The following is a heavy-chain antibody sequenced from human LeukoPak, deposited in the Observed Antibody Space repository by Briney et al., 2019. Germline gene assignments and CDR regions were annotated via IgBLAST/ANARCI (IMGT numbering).Heavy chain of an antibody. CDR2: ISDSGTT. CDR1: GFIFSNYA. V-gene: IGHV3-23*01. D-gene: IGHD1-14*01. Sequence: GGSLRLSCAASGFIFSNYAMTWVRQAPGKGLEWVTAISDSGTTYYADSVRGRFTIPRDNSKNTLYLQMNSLRADDTAVYYCASRPPPTQLGPLDYWGQGTLVTVSS. J-gene: IGHJ4*02. CDR3: ASRPPPTQLGPLDY.